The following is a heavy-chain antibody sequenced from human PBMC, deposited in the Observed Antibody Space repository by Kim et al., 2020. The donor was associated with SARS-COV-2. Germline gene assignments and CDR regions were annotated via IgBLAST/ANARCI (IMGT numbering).Heavy chain of an antibody. Sequence: GESLKISCKGSGYSFTSYWIGWVRQMPGKGLEWMGIIYPGDSDTRYSPSFQGQVTISADKSISTAYLQWSSLKASDTAMYYCAMPAAGYCSGGSCYSSVAFDIWGQGTMVTVSS. V-gene: IGHV5-51*01. CDR3: AMPAAGYCSGGSCYSSVAFDI. D-gene: IGHD2-15*01. CDR2: IYPGDSDT. CDR1: GYSFTSYW. J-gene: IGHJ3*02.